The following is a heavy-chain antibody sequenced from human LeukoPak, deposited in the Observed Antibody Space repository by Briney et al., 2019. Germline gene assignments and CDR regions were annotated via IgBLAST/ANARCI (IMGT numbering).Heavy chain of an antibody. CDR1: GFTFSSYS. V-gene: IGHV3-23*01. CDR2: ISGSGGST. CDR3: AKDISGWYGSFAFDI. D-gene: IGHD6-19*01. Sequence: QSGGSLRLSCAASGFTFSSYSMNWVRQAPGKGLEWVSAISGSGGSTYYADSVKGRFTISRDNSKNTLYLQMNSLRAEDTAVYYCAKDISGWYGSFAFDIWGQGTMVTVSS. J-gene: IGHJ3*02.